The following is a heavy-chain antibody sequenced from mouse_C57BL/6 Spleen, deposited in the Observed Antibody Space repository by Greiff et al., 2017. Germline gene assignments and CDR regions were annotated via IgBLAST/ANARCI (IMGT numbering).Heavy chain of an antibody. CDR1: GFNIKDAY. CDR2: IDPENGDT. CDR3: TTFITTVVAEGYYFDY. J-gene: IGHJ2*01. D-gene: IGHD1-1*01. V-gene: IGHV14-4*01. Sequence: VHVKQSGAELVRPGASVKLSCTASGFNIKDAYMHWVKQRPEQGLEWIGWIDPENGDTEYASKFQGKATITADTSSNTAYLQLSSLTSEDTAVYYCTTFITTVVAEGYYFDYWGQGTTLTVSS.